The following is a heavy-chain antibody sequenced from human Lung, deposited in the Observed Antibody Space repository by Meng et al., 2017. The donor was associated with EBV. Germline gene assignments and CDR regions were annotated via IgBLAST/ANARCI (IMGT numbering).Heavy chain of an antibody. V-gene: IGHV4-30-2*01. CDR1: SGSISSDTSS. Sequence: QLPLQESGSGLVKPSQNSSLTCAVSSGSISSDTSSWNWIRQRPGKGLEWIGFVYRSGSTYYNPSLKSRVIISVDRSNNQFSLELNSVSAADTAVYYCARAKWGHSYGSEALYFDHWGPGTLVTVSS. CDR2: VYRSGST. CDR3: ARAKWGHSYGSEALYFDH. D-gene: IGHD5-18*01. J-gene: IGHJ4*02.